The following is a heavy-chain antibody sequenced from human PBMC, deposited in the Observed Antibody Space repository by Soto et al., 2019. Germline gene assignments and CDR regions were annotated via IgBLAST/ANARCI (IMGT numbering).Heavy chain of an antibody. D-gene: IGHD3-10*01. Sequence: QVQLQESRAGLVKSSQTLSLTCTVSGASFRSGGYYWGRIPQQPAQVLEWIGYIYYSGSTYYNPSLKSRVTISVDTSKNQFSLKLSSVTAADTAVYYCARSVTPWGQGTLVTVSS. CDR1: GASFRSGGYY. CDR2: IYYSGST. CDR3: ARSVTP. V-gene: IGHV4-31*03. J-gene: IGHJ5*02.